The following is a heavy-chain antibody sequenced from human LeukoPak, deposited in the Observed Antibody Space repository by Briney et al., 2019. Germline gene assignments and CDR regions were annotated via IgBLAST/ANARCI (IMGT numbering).Heavy chain of an antibody. CDR2: IYYSGST. CDR3: ARVNGSGSYNWFDP. D-gene: IGHD3-10*01. V-gene: IGHV4-30-4*08. CDR1: GGSISSSSYY. Sequence: SETLSLTCTVSGGSISSSSYYWGWIRQPPGKGLEWIGYIYYSGSTYYNPSLKSRVTISVDTSKNQFSLKLSSVTAADTAVYYCARVNGSGSYNWFDPWGQGTLVTVSS. J-gene: IGHJ5*02.